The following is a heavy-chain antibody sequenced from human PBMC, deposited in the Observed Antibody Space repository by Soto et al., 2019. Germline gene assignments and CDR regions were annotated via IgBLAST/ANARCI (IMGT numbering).Heavy chain of an antibody. Sequence: EVQLLESGGGLVQPGGSPRLSCAASGFTFSSYVMSWVRQAPGKGLEWVSGISGSGGSTYYADSVKGRFTISRDNFKNTLFLHMNSLRAEDTAVYYCASPGNPLDYWGQGTLVTVSS. J-gene: IGHJ4*02. D-gene: IGHD1-1*01. CDR3: ASPGNPLDY. CDR1: GFTFSSYV. CDR2: ISGSGGST. V-gene: IGHV3-23*01.